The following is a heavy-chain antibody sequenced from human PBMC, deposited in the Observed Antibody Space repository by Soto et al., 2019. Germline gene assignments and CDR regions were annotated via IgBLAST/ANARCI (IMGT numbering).Heavy chain of an antibody. V-gene: IGHV5-51*01. CDR2: IYPADSDT. Sequence: GESLKISCKGSGYSFTIYWIAWVRQMPGKGLEWVGIIYPADSDTRYSPSFDGQVTISVDKSINTAYLQWSSLKASDSAMYYCATYYDFWTLGYWGQGTLVTVSS. J-gene: IGHJ4*02. D-gene: IGHD3-3*01. CDR1: GYSFTIYW. CDR3: ATYYDFWTLGY.